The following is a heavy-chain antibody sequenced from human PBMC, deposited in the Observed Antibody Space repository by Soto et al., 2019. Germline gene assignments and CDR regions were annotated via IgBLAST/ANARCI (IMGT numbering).Heavy chain of an antibody. CDR3: AKDRGYCSDGTCSHLDY. CDR2: ISYDGSKK. V-gene: IGHV3-30*18. D-gene: IGHD2-15*01. CDR1: GFTFSSYG. Sequence: GGSLRLSCAASGFTFSSYGIHWVRQAPDKGLEWVAVISYDGSKKYYPDSVKGRFTIPRDNSKNTVYLQMSSLRPEDTAVYYCAKDRGYCSDGTCSHLDYWGQGTLVTVSS. J-gene: IGHJ4*02.